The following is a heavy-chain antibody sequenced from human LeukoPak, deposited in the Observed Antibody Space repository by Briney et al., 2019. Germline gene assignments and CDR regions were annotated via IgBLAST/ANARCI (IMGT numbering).Heavy chain of an antibody. CDR2: MNPNSGNT. Sequence: ASVKVSCKASGYTFTSYDINWVRQATGQGLEWMGWMNPNSGNTGYAQKFQGGVTMTRNTSISTAYMELSSLRSEDTAVYYCARGYIVVVPAAKVWFDPWGQGTLVTVSS. J-gene: IGHJ5*02. D-gene: IGHD2-2*01. CDR3: ARGYIVVVPAAKVWFDP. V-gene: IGHV1-8*01. CDR1: GYTFTSYD.